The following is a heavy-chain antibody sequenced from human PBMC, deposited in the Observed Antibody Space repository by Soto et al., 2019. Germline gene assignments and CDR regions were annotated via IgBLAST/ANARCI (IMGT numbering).Heavy chain of an antibody. CDR2: IYYSGST. J-gene: IGHJ4*02. V-gene: IGHV4-61*01. D-gene: IGHD2-2*01. CDR1: GGSVSSGSYY. CDR3: ARALDSSAAPFDF. Sequence: SETLSLTCTVSGGSVSSGSYYWSWIRQPPGKGLEWIGYIYYSGSTNYNPSLESRVSISLDTSKSQFPLKLNSVAAADTAVYYCARALDSSAAPFDFWGQGTLVTVSS.